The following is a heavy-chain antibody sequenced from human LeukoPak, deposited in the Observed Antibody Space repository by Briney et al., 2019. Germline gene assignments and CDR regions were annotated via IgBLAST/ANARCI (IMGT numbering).Heavy chain of an antibody. V-gene: IGHV1-8*01. CDR2: MNPNSGNT. D-gene: IGHD2-15*01. CDR1: GYTFTSYD. CDR3: ARRRYCSGGSCYSFRGRNWFDP. Sequence: GASVKVSCKASGYTFTSYDINWVRQATGQGLEWMGWMNPNSGNTGYAQKFQGRVTMTRNTSISTAYMELSSLRSEDTAVYYCARRRYCSGGSCYSFRGRNWFDPWGQGTLVTVSS. J-gene: IGHJ5*02.